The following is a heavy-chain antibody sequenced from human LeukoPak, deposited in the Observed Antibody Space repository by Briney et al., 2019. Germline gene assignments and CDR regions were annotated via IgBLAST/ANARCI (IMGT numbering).Heavy chain of an antibody. CDR3: ARGRIITGTTYYYCGMDV. J-gene: IGHJ6*02. CDR2: IIPILGIA. CDR1: GGTFSSYA. V-gene: IGHV1-69*04. Sequence: GSSVKVSCKASGGTFSSYAISWVRQAPGQGLEWMGRIIPILGIANYAQKFQGRVTITADKSTSTAYMELSSLRSEDTAVYYCARGRIITGTTYYYCGMDVWGQGTTVTVSS. D-gene: IGHD1-7*01.